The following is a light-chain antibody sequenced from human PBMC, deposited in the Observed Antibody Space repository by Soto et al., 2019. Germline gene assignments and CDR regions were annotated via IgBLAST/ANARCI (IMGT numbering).Light chain of an antibody. CDR2: AAS. V-gene: IGKV3-15*01. J-gene: IGKJ1*01. Sequence: EIVMTQSPVTLSVSPGERATLSYRASQSISINLAWYQQKPGQAPRLLIYAASTRATGIPARLSGSGSGTEFTLSIISLQSEDFAVYYCQQYHNWPPWTFGQGTKVEI. CDR3: QQYHNWPPWT. CDR1: QSISIN.